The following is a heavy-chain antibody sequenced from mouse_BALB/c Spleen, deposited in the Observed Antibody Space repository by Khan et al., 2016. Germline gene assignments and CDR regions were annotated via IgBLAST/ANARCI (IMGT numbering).Heavy chain of an antibody. V-gene: IGHV14-3*02. J-gene: IGHJ2*01. CDR3: AGLGFY. D-gene: IGHD4-1*01. CDR2: IESATGDT. Sequence: VQLQQSGAELVKPGASVRLSCTASGFNIKDAYLHWMKQSPEQGLEWIGRIESATGDTKYDPKFQGKATITADTSSNTAYLQLSSLTSEDTAVYYCAGLGFYWGQGTTLTVSS. CDR1: GFNIKDAY.